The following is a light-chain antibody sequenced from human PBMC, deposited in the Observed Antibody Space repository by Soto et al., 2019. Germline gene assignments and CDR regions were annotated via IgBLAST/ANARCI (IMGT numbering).Light chain of an antibody. CDR1: QSVSSSY. J-gene: IGKJ2*01. CDR2: AAS. Sequence: IVLTQSPGTLSLSPGERATLSCRASQSVSSSYLAWYQQKPGQAPRLLIYAASSRATGIPDRFSGSGSGTDFTLTISRLEPEDFAVYYCQQYGSSLLYTFGQGTKLEIK. V-gene: IGKV3-20*01. CDR3: QQYGSSLLYT.